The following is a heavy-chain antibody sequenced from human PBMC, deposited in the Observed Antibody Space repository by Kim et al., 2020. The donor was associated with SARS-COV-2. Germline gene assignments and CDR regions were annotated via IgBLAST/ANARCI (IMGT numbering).Heavy chain of an antibody. CDR1: GFTFSDYY. Sequence: GGSLRLSCAASGFTFSDYYMSWIRQAPGKGLEWVSYISSSGSTIYYADSVKGRFTISRDNAKNSLYLQMNSLRAEDTAVYYCARDFYGSGGYYSYYYYGMDVWGPGTTVTVSS. CDR3: ARDFYGSGGYYSYYYYGMDV. V-gene: IGHV3-11*01. CDR2: ISSSGSTI. J-gene: IGHJ6*02. D-gene: IGHD3-10*01.